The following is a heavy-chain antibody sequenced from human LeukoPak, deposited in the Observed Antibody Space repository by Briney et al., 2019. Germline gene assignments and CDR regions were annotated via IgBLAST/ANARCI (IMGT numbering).Heavy chain of an antibody. V-gene: IGHV1-8*01. CDR2: MNPNSGNT. J-gene: IGHJ4*02. CDR1: GYTFTSYD. Sequence: ASVKVSCKASGYTFTSYDINWVRQATGQGLEWMGWMNPNSGNTGYAQRFQGRVTMTRNTSISTAYMELSSLRSEDTAVYYCARVRLLYYYDSSGYYGYWGQGTLVTVSP. CDR3: ARVRLLYYYDSSGYYGY. D-gene: IGHD3-22*01.